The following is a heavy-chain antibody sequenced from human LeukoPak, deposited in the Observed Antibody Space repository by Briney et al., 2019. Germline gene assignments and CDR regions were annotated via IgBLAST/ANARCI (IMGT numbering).Heavy chain of an antibody. D-gene: IGHD3-22*01. CDR2: IWYDGSNK. CDR3: AEVPYDSSGYYYDY. CDR1: GFTFSSYG. Sequence: PGGSLRLSCAASGFTFSSYGMHWVRQAPGKGLEWVAVIWYDGSNKYYADSVKGRFTISRDNSKNTLYLQMNSLRAEDTAVYYCAEVPYDSSGYYYDYWGQGTLVTVSS. V-gene: IGHV3-33*06. J-gene: IGHJ4*02.